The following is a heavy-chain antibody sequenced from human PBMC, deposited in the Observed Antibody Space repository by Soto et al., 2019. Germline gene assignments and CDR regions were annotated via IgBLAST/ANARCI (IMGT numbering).Heavy chain of an antibody. D-gene: IGHD2-21*01. CDR2: INWIGGST. CDR3: AKEVIGPSLSYFDS. Sequence: GGSLRLSCAASGFIFGAHAMSWVRQAPGKGLEWVSAINWIGGSTNYADSMKGRFTISRDNAKNSLYLQMSSLRAEDTALYYCAKEVIGPSLSYFDSWGQGTLVTSPQ. CDR1: GFIFGAHA. V-gene: IGHV3-20*04. J-gene: IGHJ4*02.